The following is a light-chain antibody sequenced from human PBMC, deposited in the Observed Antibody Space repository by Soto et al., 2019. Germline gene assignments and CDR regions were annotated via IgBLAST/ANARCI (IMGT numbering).Light chain of an antibody. Sequence: QSALTQPASVSGSPGQSITLSCTGASSDVGGYKYVSWYQHHPGKAPKLLIYEVSNRPSGVSYRFSASKSGNTASLTISGLQAEDEGDYYCSSYTSSSTRVLFGVGTKLTVL. CDR3: SSYTSSSTRVL. V-gene: IGLV2-14*01. CDR2: EVS. CDR1: SSDVGGYKY. J-gene: IGLJ2*01.